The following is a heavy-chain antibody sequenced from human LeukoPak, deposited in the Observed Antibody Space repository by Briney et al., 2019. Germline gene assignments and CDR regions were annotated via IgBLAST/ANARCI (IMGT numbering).Heavy chain of an antibody. CDR1: GGSISSSSYY. D-gene: IGHD1-1*01. Sequence: PSETLSLTCTVSGGSISSSSYYWGWIRQPPGKGLVWSGDINYSGDTSDYPSLMSRIIIIVDTSKNHTSLMLMTSLDAENAVDYCARATLATEEYWFDPWGQGSLVIASS. CDR3: ARATLATEEYWFDP. CDR2: INYSGDT. J-gene: IGHJ5*02. V-gene: IGHV4-39*07.